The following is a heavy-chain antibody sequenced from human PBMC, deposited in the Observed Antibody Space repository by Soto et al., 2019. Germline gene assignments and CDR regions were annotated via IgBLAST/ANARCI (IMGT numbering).Heavy chain of an antibody. V-gene: IGHV3-23*01. D-gene: IGHD7-27*01. J-gene: IGHJ6*02. Sequence: QLLESGGGLVQPGGSLRLSCAASGFTFNNYAMNWVRQAPGKGLEWVSTITYTGERTFYVDSVKGRFTISRANSESTVYLQMNSLRAEDSAVYYCAKNQDAWGTSYKGRNYYGMDVWGQGTAVTVSS. CDR2: ITYTGERT. CDR1: GFTFNNYA. CDR3: AKNQDAWGTSYKGRNYYGMDV.